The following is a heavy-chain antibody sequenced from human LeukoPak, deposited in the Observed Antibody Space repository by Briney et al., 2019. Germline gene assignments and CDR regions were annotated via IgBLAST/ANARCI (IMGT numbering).Heavy chain of an antibody. Sequence: PSETLSLTCTVSGGSISSGTYYWSWIRQPAGKGLEWIGRIYISGSTNYNPSLKSRVTISVDTSKNQFSLKLSSVTAADTTVYYCARGGESSSWHQGYYYYMDVWGKGTTVTVSS. CDR3: ARGGESSSWHQGYYYYMDV. V-gene: IGHV4-61*02. CDR1: GGSISSGTYY. CDR2: IYISGST. D-gene: IGHD6-13*01. J-gene: IGHJ6*03.